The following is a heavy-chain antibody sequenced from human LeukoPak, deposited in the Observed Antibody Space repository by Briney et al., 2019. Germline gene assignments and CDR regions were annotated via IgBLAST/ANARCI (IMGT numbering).Heavy chain of an antibody. CDR2: ISYDGRTT. CDR1: GFTFSNYG. V-gene: IGHV3-30*18. J-gene: IGHJ1*01. D-gene: IGHD6-13*01. CDR3: AKEFTSYTSGWFFQH. Sequence: GGSLRLSCAASGFTFSNYGMQWVRQAPGKGLEWLAVISYDGRTTFYADSVKGRFTISRDNSKNTVYLQMSSLRAEDTAVYYCAKEFTSYTSGWFFQHWGQGTLVTVSS.